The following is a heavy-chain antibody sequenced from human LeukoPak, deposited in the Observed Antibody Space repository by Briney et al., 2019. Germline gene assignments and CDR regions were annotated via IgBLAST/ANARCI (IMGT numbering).Heavy chain of an antibody. V-gene: IGHV4-4*07. CDR1: GGSISSYS. Sequence: KPSETLSLTCTVSGGSISSYSWNWIRQPAGKGLEWIGRIYTSGSINYNPSLKSRVTISGDTSKNQFSLKVNSVTAADTAVYYCARGYRAPQTFYSYHYFDSWAQGILVTVSS. D-gene: IGHD5-18*01. CDR2: IYTSGSI. CDR3: ARGYRAPQTFYSYHYFDS. J-gene: IGHJ4*02.